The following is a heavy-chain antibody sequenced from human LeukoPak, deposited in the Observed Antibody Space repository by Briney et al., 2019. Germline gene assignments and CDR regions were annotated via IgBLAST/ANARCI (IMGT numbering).Heavy chain of an antibody. CDR1: GGSISSYY. Sequence: SETLSLTCTVSGGSISSYYWSWIRQPPGKGLEWIGYIYCGYTNYNPSLKSRVTISVDTSKNQFSLKLSSVTAADTAVYYCARSSYYYGADALDIWGQGTTVTVSS. CDR2: IYCGYT. V-gene: IGHV4-59*01. J-gene: IGHJ3*02. CDR3: ARSSYYYGADALDI. D-gene: IGHD3-10*01.